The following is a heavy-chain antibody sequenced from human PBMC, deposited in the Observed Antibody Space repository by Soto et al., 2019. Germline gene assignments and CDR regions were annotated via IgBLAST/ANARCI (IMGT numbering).Heavy chain of an antibody. J-gene: IGHJ5*02. V-gene: IGHV4-34*01. D-gene: IGHD2-2*01. CDR3: ARASLRLRGYCSSTSCSNPGGWFDP. CDR2: INHSGST. CDR1: GGSFSGYY. Sequence: SETLSLTCAVYGGSFSGYYWSWIRQPPGKGLEWIGEINHSGSTNYNPSLKSRVTISVDTSKNQFSLKLSSVTAADTAVYYCARASLRLRGYCSSTSCSNPGGWFDPWGQGTLVTVSS.